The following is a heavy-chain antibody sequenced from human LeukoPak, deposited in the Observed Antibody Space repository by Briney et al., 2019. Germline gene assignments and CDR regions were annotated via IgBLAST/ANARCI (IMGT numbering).Heavy chain of an antibody. CDR2: MYLSGTT. CDR1: GGSMSGHF. J-gene: IGHJ4*02. Sequence: SETLSLTCNVSGGSMSGHFWIWFRQPPGKGLEWIGEMYLSGTTHSNPSVKSRVTISIDKSKNQFFLNLSSVTAADTAVYYCAGLVGRYSSGLYYYYFDYWGQGTLVTVSS. D-gene: IGHD3-22*01. CDR3: AGLVGRYSSGLYYYYFDY. V-gene: IGHV4-4*02.